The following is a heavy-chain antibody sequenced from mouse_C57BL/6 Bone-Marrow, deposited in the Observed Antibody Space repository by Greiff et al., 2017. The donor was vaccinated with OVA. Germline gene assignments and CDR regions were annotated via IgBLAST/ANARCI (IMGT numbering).Heavy chain of an antibody. J-gene: IGHJ3*01. CDR2: IDPSDSYT. Sequence: QVQLQQPGAELVKPGASVKLSCKASGYTFTSYWMQWVKQRPGQGLEWIGGIDPSDSYTNYNQKFKGKATLTVDTSSSTAYMQLNSLTSEDSAVYDCASAVFAYWGQGTLVTVSA. V-gene: IGHV1-50*01. CDR3: ASAVFAY. CDR1: GYTFTSYW.